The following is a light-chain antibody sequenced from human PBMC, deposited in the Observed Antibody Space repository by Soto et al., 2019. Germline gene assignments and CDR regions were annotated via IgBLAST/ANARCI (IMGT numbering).Light chain of an antibody. CDR1: QGIGTW. J-gene: IGKJ5*01. CDR2: GAS. CDR3: QQTNSFPIT. V-gene: IGKV1D-12*01. Sequence: DVQVTQSPSFVSASVGDRVTITCRASQGIGTWLAWYQQKPGKAPNLLIYGASNLQSGVPSRFSGSGSGTHFTLTIISLQPEDFPTYYCQQTNSFPITFGQGTRLEI.